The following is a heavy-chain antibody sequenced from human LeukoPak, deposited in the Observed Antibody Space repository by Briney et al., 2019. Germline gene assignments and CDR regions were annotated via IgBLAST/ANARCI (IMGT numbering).Heavy chain of an antibody. CDR1: GFTFSSYS. CDR2: ISSSSSYI. J-gene: IGHJ4*02. V-gene: IGHV3-21*01. CDR3: LRGGSYDILTGYYVY. Sequence: GGSLRLSCAASGFTFSSYSMNWVRQAPGKGLEWVSSISSSSSYIYYADSVKGRFTISRDNAKNSLYLQVNSLRAEDTAVYYCLRGGSYDILTGYYVYWGQGTLVTVSS. D-gene: IGHD3-9*01.